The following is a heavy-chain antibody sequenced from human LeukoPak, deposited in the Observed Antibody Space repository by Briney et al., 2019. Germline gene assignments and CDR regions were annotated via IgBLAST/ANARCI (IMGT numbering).Heavy chain of an antibody. CDR2: IYSSGST. CDR3: AGIRYFDWYPN. D-gene: IGHD3-9*01. CDR1: GGSISSSNYY. V-gene: IGHV4-39*07. Sequence: SETLSLTCIVSGGSISSSNYYWGWIRQSPGKGLEWIGSIYSSGSTYYNPSLKSRVIVSSDMSKNQFSLKLSSVTAADIFVYYCAGIRYFDWYPNWGQGTLVTVSS. J-gene: IGHJ4*02.